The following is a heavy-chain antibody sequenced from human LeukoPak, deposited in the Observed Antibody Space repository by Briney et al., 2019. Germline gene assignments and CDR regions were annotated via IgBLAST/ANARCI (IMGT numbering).Heavy chain of an antibody. D-gene: IGHD3-10*01. CDR1: GFTFSSYG. CDR2: IRYDGSNK. V-gene: IGHV3-30*02. CDR3: ANQGPGWDGSGPFDY. J-gene: IGHJ4*02. Sequence: GGSLRLSCAASGFTFSSYGMHWVRQAPGKGLEWVAFIRYDGSNKYYADSVKGRFTISRDNSKNTLYLQMNSLRAEDTAVYYCANQGPGWDGSGPFDYWGQGTPVTVSS.